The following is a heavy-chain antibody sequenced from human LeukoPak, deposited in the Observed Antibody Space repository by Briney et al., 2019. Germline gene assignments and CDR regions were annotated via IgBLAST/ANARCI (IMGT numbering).Heavy chain of an antibody. J-gene: IGHJ4*02. Sequence: SETLSLTCTVSGGSISSYYWSWIRQPPGEGLEWIGYIYHSGSTNYNPFLKSRVTMSVDKSKNQFSLKLSYVTAADTAVYYCARGPYSFDFWGQGTLVSVSS. CDR2: IYHSGST. D-gene: IGHD2-21*01. CDR3: ARGPYSFDF. V-gene: IGHV4-59*08. CDR1: GGSISSYY.